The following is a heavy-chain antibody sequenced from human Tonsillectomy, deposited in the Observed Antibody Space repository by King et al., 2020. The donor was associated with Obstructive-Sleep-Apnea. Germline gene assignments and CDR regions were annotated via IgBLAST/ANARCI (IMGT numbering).Heavy chain of an antibody. J-gene: IGHJ4*02. Sequence: VQLVESGGGVVQPGRSLRLSCAASGFTFSSYGMHWVRQAPGKGREWGAVIWYDGSNKYYADSVKGRFTISRDNSKNTLYLQMNSLRAEDTAVYYCAKDPSDYQSSSWYFDYWGQGTLVTVSS. CDR2: IWYDGSNK. V-gene: IGHV3-33*06. D-gene: IGHD6-13*01. CDR3: AKDPSDYQSSSWYFDY. CDR1: GFTFSSYG.